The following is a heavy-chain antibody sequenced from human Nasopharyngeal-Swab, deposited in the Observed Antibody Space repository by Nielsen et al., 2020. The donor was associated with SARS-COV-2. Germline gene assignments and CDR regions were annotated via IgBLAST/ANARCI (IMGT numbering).Heavy chain of an antibody. V-gene: IGHV3-11*01. CDR2: ISTIVNPT. Sequence: AGSLTLSCVASGFTFSDYYMAWIRHAPGKGLEWVSYISTIVNPTDSADSVKGRFTISRDNANNLLYLQMSSLRGEDTAVYFCAREKGYQVLLDYYYHGLDVWGHGTAVTVSS. D-gene: IGHD3-10*01. J-gene: IGHJ6*02. CDR1: GFTFSDYY. CDR3: AREKGYQVLLDYYYHGLDV.